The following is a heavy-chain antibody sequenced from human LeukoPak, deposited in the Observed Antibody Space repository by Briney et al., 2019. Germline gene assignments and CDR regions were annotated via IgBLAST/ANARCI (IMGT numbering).Heavy chain of an antibody. CDR1: GGSFSGYY. D-gene: IGHD3-9*01. Sequence: SETLSLTCAVYGGSFSGYYWSWIRQPPGKGLEWIGEINHSESPNYNPSRKSRVNISVDKSKNKFSLKLSSATAAATAVYYCARGCSTDYDILAGYYIGFDYWGQGTLVTVSS. J-gene: IGHJ4*02. CDR3: ARGCSTDYDILAGYYIGFDY. V-gene: IGHV4-34*01. CDR2: INHSESP.